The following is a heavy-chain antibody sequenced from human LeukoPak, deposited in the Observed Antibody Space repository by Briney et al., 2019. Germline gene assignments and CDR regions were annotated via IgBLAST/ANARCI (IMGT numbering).Heavy chain of an antibody. CDR3: ARERLLPFDY. CDR2: ISPSGTPL. V-gene: IGHV3-11*04. Sequence: PGGSLRLSCAASGFTFSDYYMTWLRQAPGKGLECVSYISPSGTPLYYADSVKGRFTISRDNAENTLYLQMNSLRAEDTAVYYCARERLLPFDYWGQGTLVTVSS. D-gene: IGHD2-15*01. J-gene: IGHJ4*02. CDR1: GFTFSDYY.